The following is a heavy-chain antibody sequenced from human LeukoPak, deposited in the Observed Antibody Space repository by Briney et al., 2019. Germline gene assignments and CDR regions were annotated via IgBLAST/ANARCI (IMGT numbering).Heavy chain of an antibody. CDR2: IYYGGST. J-gene: IGHJ6*02. Sequence: PSETLSLTCTVSGGSISSYYWSWIRQPPGKGLEWIGYIYYGGSTNYNPSLKSRVTISVDTSKNQFSLKLSSVTAADTAVYYCAREGLRYYYYGMDVWGQGTTVTVSS. V-gene: IGHV4-59*01. D-gene: IGHD4-17*01. CDR1: GGSISSYY. CDR3: AREGLRYYYYGMDV.